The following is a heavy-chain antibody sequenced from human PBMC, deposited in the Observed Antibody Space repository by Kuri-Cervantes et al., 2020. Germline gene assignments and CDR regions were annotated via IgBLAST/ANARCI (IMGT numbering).Heavy chain of an antibody. V-gene: IGHV3-23*01. CDR3: AKGRDKAVAGSRVGFDY. J-gene: IGHJ4*02. D-gene: IGHD6-19*01. CDR1: GFTFSSYA. Sequence: GESLKISCAASGFTFSSYAMTWVRQAPGKGLEWVSGISDSGGSTSYRDSVKGRFTISRDNSKNMMYVQMNSLRAEDTALYYCAKGRDKAVAGSRVGFDYWGQGILVTVSS. CDR2: ISDSGGST.